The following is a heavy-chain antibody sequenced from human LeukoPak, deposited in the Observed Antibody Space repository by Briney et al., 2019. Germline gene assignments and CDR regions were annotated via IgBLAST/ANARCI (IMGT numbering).Heavy chain of an antibody. V-gene: IGHV1-8*01. CDR3: AASLDYGDYGWFDP. CDR1: GYNFISYD. D-gene: IGHD4-17*01. Sequence: ASVKVSCKASGYNFISYDINWVRQATGQGLEWMGWMNPNSGDTGYAQKFQGRVTMTRDTSISTAYMELSRLRSDDTAVYYCAASLDYGDYGWFDPWGQGTLVTVSS. CDR2: MNPNSGDT. J-gene: IGHJ5*02.